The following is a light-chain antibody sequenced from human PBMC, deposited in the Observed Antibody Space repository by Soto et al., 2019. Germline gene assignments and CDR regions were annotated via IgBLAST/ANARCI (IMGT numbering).Light chain of an antibody. CDR3: QQYDNSPIT. Sequence: VLRQSPGIFARCPGEKASLSCGASQSISSSFLAWYQQKPGQAPRLLIYGASSRATGIPDRFSGTGSETDFTLTISRLEAEDFAVYYCQQYDNSPITFGQGTRLEI. J-gene: IGKJ5*01. V-gene: IGKV3-20*01. CDR2: GAS. CDR1: QSISSSF.